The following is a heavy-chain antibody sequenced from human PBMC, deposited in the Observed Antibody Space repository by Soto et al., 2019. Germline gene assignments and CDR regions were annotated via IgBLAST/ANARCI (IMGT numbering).Heavy chain of an antibody. CDR3: ARVGISSSDAFDI. Sequence: KTSETLSLTCTVSGGSISSGDYYWSWIRQHPGKGLEWIGYIFYSGNTYYNPSLKSRVTISVDTSKNHFSLKLSSMTDADTAVYYCARVGISSSDAFDIWGQGTMVTVSS. CDR2: IFYSGNT. V-gene: IGHV4-31*03. D-gene: IGHD6-6*01. CDR1: GGSISSGDYY. J-gene: IGHJ3*02.